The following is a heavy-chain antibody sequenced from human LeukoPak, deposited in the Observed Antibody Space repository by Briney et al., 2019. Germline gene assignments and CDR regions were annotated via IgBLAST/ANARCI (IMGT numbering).Heavy chain of an antibody. CDR3: ARRIVGASYYFDY. D-gene: IGHD1-26*01. CDR1: GYSFTSYW. J-gene: IGHJ4*02. CDR2: IYPGDSDT. V-gene: IGHV5-51*01. Sequence: GESLKISCKGSGYSFTSYWIAWVRQMPGKGLEWMGIIYPGDSDTRYSPSFEGQVTISAVKSISTAYLQWSSLKASDTAVYYRARRIVGASYYFDYWGQGTLVTVSS.